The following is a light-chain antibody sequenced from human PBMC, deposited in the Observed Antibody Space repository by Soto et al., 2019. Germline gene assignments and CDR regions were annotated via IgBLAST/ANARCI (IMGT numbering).Light chain of an antibody. Sequence: IRMTQSPSSLSASTGDRVTITCRASQGISSYLAWYQQKPGKAPKLLIYHASSLETGVPSRFSGSGSGTDFTSTISSLQPEDTATYYCQQYSNLPITFGQGTRLEIK. CDR2: HAS. V-gene: IGKV1-33*01. J-gene: IGKJ5*01. CDR1: QGISSY. CDR3: QQYSNLPIT.